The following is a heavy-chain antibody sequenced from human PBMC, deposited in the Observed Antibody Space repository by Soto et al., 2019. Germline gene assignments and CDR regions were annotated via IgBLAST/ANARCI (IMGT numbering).Heavy chain of an antibody. J-gene: IGHJ3*02. CDR3: AKVGYESGGYYYHDDFHI. Sequence: EVQLLESGGGLVQAGGSLRLSCRASGSTSSSDAMTWVRQAPGKGLEWVSVIRGGGDRAYYADSVQGRFAISSDTYKNTLFPQMTSLRTEDPAVYYCAKVGYESGGYYYHDDFHIWGQGTMVTVSS. CDR1: GSTSSSDA. V-gene: IGHV3-23*01. CDR2: IRGGGDRA. D-gene: IGHD3-22*01.